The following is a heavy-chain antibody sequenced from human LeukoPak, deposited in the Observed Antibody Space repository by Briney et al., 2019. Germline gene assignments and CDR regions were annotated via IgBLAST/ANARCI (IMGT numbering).Heavy chain of an antibody. CDR1: GGTFSSYA. V-gene: IGHV1-69*04. D-gene: IGHD2-2*01. CDR2: TIPIFGIA. J-gene: IGHJ5*02. Sequence: GASVKVSCKASGGTFSSYAISWVRQAPGQGLEWMGRTIPIFGIANYAQKFQGRVTITADKSTSTAYMELSSLRSEDTAVYYCARDRCSSTSCYRVNNWFDPWGQGTLVTVSS. CDR3: ARDRCSSTSCYRVNNWFDP.